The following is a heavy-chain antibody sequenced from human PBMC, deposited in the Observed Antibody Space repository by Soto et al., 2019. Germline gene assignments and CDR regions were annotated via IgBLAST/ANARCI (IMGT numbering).Heavy chain of an antibody. Sequence: EVQLVESGGGLVQPGGSLRLSCAASGFTFSSYAVHWVRQPTGKGLEWVSVIGSAGDTYYPGSVKGRFTNSRENAKNSLYLQMNSLRAEDTAVYYCARGYLGSFDYWGQGTLVTVSS. D-gene: IGHD7-27*01. J-gene: IGHJ4*02. CDR1: GFTFSSYA. CDR2: IGSAGDT. CDR3: ARGYLGSFDY. V-gene: IGHV3-13*01.